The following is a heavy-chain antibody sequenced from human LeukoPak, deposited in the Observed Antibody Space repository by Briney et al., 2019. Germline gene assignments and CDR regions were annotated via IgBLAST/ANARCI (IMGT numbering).Heavy chain of an antibody. CDR3: ARVSYYYDSSGYYPLRY. V-gene: IGHV1-69*04. J-gene: IGHJ4*02. CDR2: IIPILGIA. CDR1: GGIFSSYA. D-gene: IGHD3-22*01. Sequence: GASVKVSCKASGGIFSSYAISWVRQAPGQGLEWMGRIIPILGIANYAQKFQGRVTITADKSTSTAYMELSSLRSEDTAVYYCARVSYYYDSSGYYPLRYWGQGTLVTVSS.